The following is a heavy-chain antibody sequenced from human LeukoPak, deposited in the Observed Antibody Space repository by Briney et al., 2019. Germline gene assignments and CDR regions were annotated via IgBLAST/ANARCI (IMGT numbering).Heavy chain of an antibody. CDR2: IWYDGTKK. CDR3: AKDDSGSLDY. V-gene: IGHV3-33*06. D-gene: IGHD1-26*01. Sequence: GGSLRLSCTASGFTFSAYGIHWVRQAPGKGLEWVAIIWYDGTKKYYADSVKGRFTISKDNSKNTVSLQMNSLRVEDTALYYCAKDDSGSLDYWGQGTLVTVSS. J-gene: IGHJ4*02. CDR1: GFTFSAYG.